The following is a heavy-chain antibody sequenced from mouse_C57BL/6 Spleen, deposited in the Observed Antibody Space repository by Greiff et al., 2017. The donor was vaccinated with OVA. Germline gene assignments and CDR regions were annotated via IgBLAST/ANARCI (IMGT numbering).Heavy chain of an antibody. CDR3: ARAPDY. V-gene: IGHV7-1*01. CDR1: GFTFSDFY. J-gene: IGHJ4*01. CDR2: SRNKANDYTT. Sequence: EVKLMESGGGLVQSGRSLRLSCATSGFTFSDFYMEWVRQAPGKGLEWIAASRNKANDYTTEYSASVKGRFIVSRDTSQSILYLQMNALRAEDTAIYYCARAPDYWGQGTSVTVSS.